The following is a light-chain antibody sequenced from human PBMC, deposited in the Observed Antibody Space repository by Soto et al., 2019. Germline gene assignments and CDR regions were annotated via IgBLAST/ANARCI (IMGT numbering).Light chain of an antibody. CDR2: STS. V-gene: IGKV1-16*01. J-gene: IGKJ4*01. Sequence: DIQMTQSPSSLSASVGDRVTITCRASQAIRPHLAWFQQKPGKAPKSLIHSTSTLQSGVPSRFSGSKSGTDFTLTINNLQPEDFATYYCQQHNTYPFTFGGGTKVDIK. CDR1: QAIRPH. CDR3: QQHNTYPFT.